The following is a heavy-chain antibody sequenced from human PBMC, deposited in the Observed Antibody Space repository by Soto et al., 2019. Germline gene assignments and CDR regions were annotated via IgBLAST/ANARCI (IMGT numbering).Heavy chain of an antibody. CDR2: MNPKSGNT. CDR3: ARRVMPTPINQLLLEGLDQ. J-gene: IGHJ4*02. D-gene: IGHD2-2*01. Sequence: QVQLVQSGAEVKKPGASVKVSCKASGYTFTDYDMKWVRQDTGQGIEWMGWMNPKSGNTGYAQKFKGRVAMTRNTSISTAYMELSSLRSEDTAVYYCARRVMPTPINQLLLEGLDQWAQGTLVIVSS. CDR1: GYTFTDYD. V-gene: IGHV1-8*01.